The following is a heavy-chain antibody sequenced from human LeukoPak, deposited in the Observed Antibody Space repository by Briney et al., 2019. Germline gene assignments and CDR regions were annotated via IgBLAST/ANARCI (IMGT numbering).Heavy chain of an antibody. CDR1: GFTFSSYS. D-gene: IGHD5-18*01. Sequence: GGSLRLSCAASGFTFSSYSMNWVRQAPGKGLEWVSSISSSSSYIYYADSVKGRFTISRDNAKNSLYLQMDSLRAEDTAVYYCARDYEDTAMVMVYTDAFDIWGQGTMVPVSS. V-gene: IGHV3-21*01. J-gene: IGHJ3*02. CDR3: ARDYEDTAMVMVYTDAFDI. CDR2: ISSSSSYI.